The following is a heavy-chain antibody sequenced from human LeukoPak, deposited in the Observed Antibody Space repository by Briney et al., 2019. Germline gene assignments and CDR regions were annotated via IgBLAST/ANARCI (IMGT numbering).Heavy chain of an antibody. D-gene: IGHD3-10*01. J-gene: IGHJ4*02. CDR2: ITSSSIYT. Sequence: GGSLRLSCAASGFTFSTYNMNWVRQAPGKGLEWVSSITSSSIYTFYADSVKGRFTISRDNAKNSLYLQMNSLRAEDTAVYYCAKDRLYYGSGTYYWSQGTLVTVSS. CDR3: AKDRLYYGSGTYY. V-gene: IGHV3-21*04. CDR1: GFTFSTYN.